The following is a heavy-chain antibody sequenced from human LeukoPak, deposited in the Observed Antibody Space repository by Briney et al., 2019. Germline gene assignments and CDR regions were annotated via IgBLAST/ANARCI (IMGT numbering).Heavy chain of an antibody. V-gene: IGHV4-59*12. D-gene: IGHD3-22*01. CDR1: GGSISGYY. Sequence: SETLSPTCTVSGGSISGYYWSWIRQPPGKGLEWIGYIHYIGSTNYNPSLKSRVTISVDTSKNQFSLKVSSVTAADTAVYYCAREKTYYYDSSGYYQTNYFDYWGQGTLVTVSS. CDR2: IHYIGST. J-gene: IGHJ4*02. CDR3: AREKTYYYDSSGYYQTNYFDY.